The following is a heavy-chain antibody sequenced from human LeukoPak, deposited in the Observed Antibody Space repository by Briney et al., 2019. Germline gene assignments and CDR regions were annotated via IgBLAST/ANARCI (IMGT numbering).Heavy chain of an antibody. CDR2: INPNSGGT. J-gene: IGHJ4*02. Sequence: ASVKVSCKASGYTFTGYYMHWVRQAPGQGLEWMGWINPNSGGTNYAQKFQGRFTMTRDTSISTAYMELSRVRSDDTAVYYCAREGRYFDWSRPFDYWDQGTLVTVSS. V-gene: IGHV1-2*02. CDR1: GYTFTGYY. D-gene: IGHD3-9*01. CDR3: AREGRYFDWSRPFDY.